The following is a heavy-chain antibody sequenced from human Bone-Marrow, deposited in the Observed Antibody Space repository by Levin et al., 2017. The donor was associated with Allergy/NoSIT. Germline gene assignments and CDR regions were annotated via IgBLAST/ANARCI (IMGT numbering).Heavy chain of an antibody. V-gene: IGHV1-24*01. J-gene: IGHJ6*02. CDR1: TNTLSDLA. CDR2: FDPEDAET. CDR3: TAGSLGRHLADYYWHALDV. D-gene: IGHD1-1*01. Sequence: GGSLRLSCKVSTNTLSDLAIHWVRQAPGKGLEWMGGFDPEDAETIYAENFQGRLTMTEDTSTDTAFLELTSLTSEDTAVYSCTAGSLGRHLADYYWHALDVWGQGTTVTVS.